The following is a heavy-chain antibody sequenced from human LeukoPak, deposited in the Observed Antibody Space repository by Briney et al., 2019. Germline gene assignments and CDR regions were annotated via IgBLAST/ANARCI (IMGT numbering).Heavy chain of an antibody. V-gene: IGHV4-34*01. D-gene: IGHD7-27*01. Sequence: PSETLSLTCAVYGGSFSGYYWSWIRQPPGKGLEWIGEINHSGSTNHNPSLKSRVTISVDTSKNQFSLKLSSVTAADTAVYYCARRPWGYFDYWGQGTLVTVSS. CDR1: GGSFSGYY. J-gene: IGHJ4*02. CDR2: INHSGST. CDR3: ARRPWGYFDY.